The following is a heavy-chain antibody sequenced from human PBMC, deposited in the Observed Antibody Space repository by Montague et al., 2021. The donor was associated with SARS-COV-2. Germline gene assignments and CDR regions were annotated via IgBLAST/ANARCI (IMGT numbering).Heavy chain of an antibody. V-gene: IGHV4-31*11. J-gene: IGHJ3*02. CDR1: GGSISDGGYS. CDR2: VYYSGST. CDR3: AREGGRIQLWLRGDDAFNI. D-gene: IGHD5-18*01. Sequence: TLSLTCAVYGGSISDGGYSWTWIRQHPGKGLEWIGYVYYSGSTFYNPSLKSRITISVDTSKNQFSLKLSSVTAADTAVYYCAREGGRIQLWLRGDDAFNIWGQGTLVTVSS.